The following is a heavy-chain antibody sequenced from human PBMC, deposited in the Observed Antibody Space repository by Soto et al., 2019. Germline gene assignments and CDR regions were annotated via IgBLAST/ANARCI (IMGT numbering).Heavy chain of an antibody. Sequence: QVQLVESGGGVVQPGRSLRLSCAASGFIFSGYAMHWVRQAPGKGLEWVAVISYDGNTKYYADSVKGRFTVSRDNSKNTLYVQMNNLIAEYTAMYYCAKETSAYEIDYWGQGTLVTVSS. CDR3: AKETSAYEIDY. CDR2: ISYDGNTK. CDR1: GFIFSGYA. D-gene: IGHD5-12*01. V-gene: IGHV3-30-3*01. J-gene: IGHJ4*02.